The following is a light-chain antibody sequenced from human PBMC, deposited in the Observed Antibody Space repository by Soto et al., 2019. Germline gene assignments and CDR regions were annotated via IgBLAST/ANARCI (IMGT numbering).Light chain of an antibody. Sequence: PKTPFSSPPTLENRASTSARPSQGPVHSDGNTYLNWLQQRPGQPPRLLIYEVSNRFSGVPDRFSGSGAGTDFTLEISRVEAEDVGVYYCMQTTQFPLTFGGGTKVDIK. J-gene: IGKJ4*01. CDR3: MQTTQFPLT. V-gene: IGKV2-24*01. CDR1: QGPVHSDGNTY. CDR2: EVS.